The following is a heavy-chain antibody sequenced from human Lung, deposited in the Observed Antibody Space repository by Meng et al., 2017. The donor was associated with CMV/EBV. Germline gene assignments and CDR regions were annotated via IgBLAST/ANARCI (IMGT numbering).Heavy chain of an antibody. V-gene: IGHV2-5*02. CDR1: GFSLSTSEVG. J-gene: IGHJ5*02. D-gene: IGHD2-2*01. Sequence: QSTCKESGPTLVKPTQTLTLTCTFSGFSLSTSEVGVGWIRQPPGKALEWLAVIYWDDDKRYSPSLKSRLTITKDTSKNQVVLTLTNMDPVDTATYYCALFTRSWFDPWGQGTLVTVSS. CDR2: IYWDDDK. CDR3: ALFTRSWFDP.